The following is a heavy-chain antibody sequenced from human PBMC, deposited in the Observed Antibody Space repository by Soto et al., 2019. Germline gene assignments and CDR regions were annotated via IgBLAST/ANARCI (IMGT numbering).Heavy chain of an antibody. J-gene: IGHJ4*02. D-gene: IGHD1-26*01. Sequence: SETLSLTCTVSGGSIRNGDYYWGWIRQPPGKGLEWIGYVYYSGTTYSHPSLSSRVSISVDTSENQFSLRLTSVTAADTAVYYCVTVNLVGAAYYFDYWGPGTLVTVSS. CDR1: GGSIRNGDYY. CDR3: VTVNLVGAAYYFDY. V-gene: IGHV4-30-4*01. CDR2: VYYSGTT.